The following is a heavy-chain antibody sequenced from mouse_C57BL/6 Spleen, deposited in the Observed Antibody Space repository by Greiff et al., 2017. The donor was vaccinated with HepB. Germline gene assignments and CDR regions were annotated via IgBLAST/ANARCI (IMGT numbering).Heavy chain of an antibody. CDR2: IWRGGST. V-gene: IGHV2-5*01. CDR1: GFSLTSYG. Sequence: VQLQESGPGLVQPSQSLSITCTVSGFSLTSYGVHWVRQSPGKGLEWLGVIWRGGSTDYNAAFMSRLSITKDNSKSQVFFKMNSLQADDTAIYYCAKREDDGYLLSYWGQGTLVTVSA. CDR3: AKREDDGYLLSY. D-gene: IGHD2-3*01. J-gene: IGHJ3*01.